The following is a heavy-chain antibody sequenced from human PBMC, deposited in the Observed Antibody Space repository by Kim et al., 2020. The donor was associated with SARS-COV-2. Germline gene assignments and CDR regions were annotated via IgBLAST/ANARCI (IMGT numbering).Heavy chain of an antibody. V-gene: IGHV4-59*01. CDR2: IYYIGTT. CDR3: ARDRSNLKHYMDV. J-gene: IGHJ6*03. CDR1: GGSISPYY. Sequence: SETLSLTCTVSGGSISPYYWSWIRQPPGKGLEWIGYIYYIGTTTYNASLKSRVTISVDTSKNQFSLKLTSVTAADTAIYYCARDRSNLKHYMDVWGKGTTVTVSS.